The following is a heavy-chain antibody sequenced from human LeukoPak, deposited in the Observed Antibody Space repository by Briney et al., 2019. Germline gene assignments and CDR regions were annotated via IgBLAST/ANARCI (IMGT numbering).Heavy chain of an antibody. V-gene: IGHV4-59*01. Sequence: SETLSLTCTVSGGSISSYYWSWIRQPPGKGLEWIGYIYYSGSTNYNPSLKSRVTISVDTSKNQFSLKLSSVTAADTAVYYCAREETVDSSGLNWFDPWGQGTLVTVSS. CDR1: GGSISSYY. CDR3: AREETVDSSGLNWFDP. J-gene: IGHJ5*02. D-gene: IGHD3-22*01. CDR2: IYYSGST.